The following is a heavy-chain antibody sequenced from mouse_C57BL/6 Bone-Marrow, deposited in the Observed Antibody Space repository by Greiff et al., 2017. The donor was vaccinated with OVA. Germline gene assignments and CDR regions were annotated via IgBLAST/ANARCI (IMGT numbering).Heavy chain of an antibody. D-gene: IGHD2-5*01. V-gene: IGHV7-3*01. CDR3: ARYNSNPAWFAY. J-gene: IGHJ3*01. CDR1: GFTFTDYY. CDR2: IRNKANGYTT. Sequence: EVMLVESGGGLVQPGGSLSLSCAASGFTFTDYYMSWVRQPPGKALEWLGFIRNKANGYTTEYSASVKGRFTISRDNSQSILYLQMNALRAEDSATYDCARYNSNPAWFAYWGQGTLVTVSA.